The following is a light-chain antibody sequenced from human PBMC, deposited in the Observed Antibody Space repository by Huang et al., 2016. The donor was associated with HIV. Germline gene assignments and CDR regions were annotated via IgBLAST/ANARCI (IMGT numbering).Light chain of an antibody. V-gene: IGKV1-39*01. CDR3: QQFSSYSPLT. J-gene: IGKJ4*01. Sequence: DIQMTQFPISLSASVGDRVIITCRSGQNIYEYLNWYQQIPGRAPKLLIYGASTLQTGVPSRVRGSASGTHFTLTITSLQPEDSATYYCQQFSSYSPLTFGGGTKVEIK. CDR2: GAS. CDR1: QNIYEY.